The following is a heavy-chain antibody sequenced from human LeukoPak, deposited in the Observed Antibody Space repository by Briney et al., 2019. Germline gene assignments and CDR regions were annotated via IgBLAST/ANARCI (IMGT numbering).Heavy chain of an antibody. CDR3: ATARIQSPRYYYYYGMDV. Sequence: ASVKVSCKVSGYTLTELSMHWVRLAPGKGLEWMGGFDPEDGETIYAQKFQGRVTMTEDTSTDTAYMELSSLRSEDTAVYYCATARIQSPRYYYYYGMDVWGQGTTVTVSS. V-gene: IGHV1-24*01. CDR2: FDPEDGET. J-gene: IGHJ6*02. D-gene: IGHD5-18*01. CDR1: GYTLTELS.